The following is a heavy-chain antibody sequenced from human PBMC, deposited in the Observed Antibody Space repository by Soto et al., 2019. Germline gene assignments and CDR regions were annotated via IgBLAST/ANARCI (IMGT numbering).Heavy chain of an antibody. CDR3: ARGMIAAAGHYCDMDV. CDR1: GGSFNGYY. CDR2: INHSKIT. D-gene: IGHD6-13*01. J-gene: IGHJ6*03. V-gene: IGHV4-34*01. Sequence: PSETLSLTCGVHGGSFNGYYWTWIRQAPGKGLDWIGEINHSKITNYNPSLKNRLTISLDTSKRQISLDLRSVTAADTAVYYCARGMIAAAGHYCDMDVWGKGTTVTVSS.